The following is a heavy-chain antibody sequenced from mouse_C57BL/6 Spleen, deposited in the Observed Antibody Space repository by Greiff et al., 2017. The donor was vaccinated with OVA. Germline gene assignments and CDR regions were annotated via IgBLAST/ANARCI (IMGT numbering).Heavy chain of an antibody. J-gene: IGHJ4*01. CDR1: GYTFTDYY. CDR3: AFYDYDGYYYAMDY. V-gene: IGHV1-26*01. D-gene: IGHD2-4*01. Sequence: EVQLQQSGPELVKPGASVKISCKASGYTFTDYYMNWVKQSHGKSLEWIGDINPNNGGTSYNQKFKGKATLTVDKSSSTAYMELRSLTSEDSAVYYCAFYDYDGYYYAMDYWGQGTSVTVSS. CDR2: INPNNGGT.